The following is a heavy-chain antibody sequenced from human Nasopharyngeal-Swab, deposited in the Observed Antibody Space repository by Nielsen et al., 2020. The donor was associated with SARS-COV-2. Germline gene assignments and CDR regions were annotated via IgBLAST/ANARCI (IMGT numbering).Heavy chain of an antibody. CDR1: GGSISSGGYY. V-gene: IGHV4-31*03. Sequence: SETLSLTYTVSGGSISSGGYYWRWIRQHPGKGLEWIGYIYYSGSTYYNPSLKSRVTISVDTSKNQFSLKLSSVTAADTAVYYCARDGYSYGYYFDYWGQGTLVTVSS. D-gene: IGHD5-18*01. CDR3: ARDGYSYGYYFDY. CDR2: IYYSGST. J-gene: IGHJ4*02.